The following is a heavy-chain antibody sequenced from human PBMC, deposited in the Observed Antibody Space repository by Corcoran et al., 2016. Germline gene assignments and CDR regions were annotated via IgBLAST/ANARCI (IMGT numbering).Heavy chain of an antibody. CDR1: GVSISGYY. CDR3: ARHDEVPVIRHGMDG. D-gene: IGHD3-22*01. CDR2: VHHSGAT. V-gene: IGHV4-59*01. J-gene: IGHJ6*02. Sequence: QVQLQESGPGLVKPSETLSLTCIVSGVSISGYYWSWIRQPPGKGLEYIGYVHHSGATRYSPSLASRRTILRDMSKNQFSLKLTSTTAADTATYYWARHDEVPVIRHGMDGGGQGTTVIVS.